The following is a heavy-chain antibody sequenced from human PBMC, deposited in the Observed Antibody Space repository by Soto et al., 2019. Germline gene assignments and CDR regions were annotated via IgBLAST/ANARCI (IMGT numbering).Heavy chain of an antibody. CDR1: GYTFTSYG. CDR2: ISAYNGNT. Sequence: QVQLVQSGAEVKKPGASVKVSCKASGYTFTSYGISWVRQAPGQGLEWMGWISAYNGNTNYAQKLQGRVTMTTGTSTSTVYRELRSLRSDDTAVYYCARDKSSDYYDSSGADYWGQGTLVTVCS. CDR3: ARDKSSDYYDSSGADY. V-gene: IGHV1-18*01. J-gene: IGHJ4*02. D-gene: IGHD3-22*01.